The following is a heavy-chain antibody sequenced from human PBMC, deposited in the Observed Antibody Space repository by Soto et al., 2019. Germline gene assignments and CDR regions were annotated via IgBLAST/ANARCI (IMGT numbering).Heavy chain of an antibody. D-gene: IGHD2-15*01. CDR3: TRLASGNSNRIDNCFLFSY. Sequence: SETLSLTCTVSGASVTSRGYYWCWVRQHPGRGLEWIGYIYYSGSTYYNPSLKSRVDISLDASKNQISLRLSSMTAADTAFYYCTRLASGNSNRIDNCFLFSYWAQGTQVTVSS. V-gene: IGHV4-31*03. J-gene: IGHJ4*02. CDR2: IYYSGST. CDR1: GASVTSRGYY.